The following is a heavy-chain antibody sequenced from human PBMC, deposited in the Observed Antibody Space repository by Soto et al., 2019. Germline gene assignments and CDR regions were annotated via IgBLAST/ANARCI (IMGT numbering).Heavy chain of an antibody. V-gene: IGHV4-59*01. J-gene: IGHJ5*02. CDR1: GDSIGSNY. Sequence: SETLSLTCTVSGDSIGSNYWSWIRQPPGKGLEWIGYFHYSANTNYNPSLKSRVIISVDTSKNQFFLKLTSVTATDTAVYYCAKTKEGGFDPWGQGILVTSPQ. CDR2: FHYSANT. D-gene: IGHD3-16*01. CDR3: AKTKEGGFDP.